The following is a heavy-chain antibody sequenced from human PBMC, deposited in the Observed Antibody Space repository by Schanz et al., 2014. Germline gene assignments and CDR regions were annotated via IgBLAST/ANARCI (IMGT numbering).Heavy chain of an antibody. D-gene: IGHD1-26*01. Sequence: QVQLVESGGGVVQPGRSLRLSCAASGFTFSDYYMSWIRQAPGKGLEWVSALTGSGTTTYYADSVKGRFTISRDNAKNSLYLQMNSLRAEDTAVYYCARDSGSRYLVDYWGQGTLVTVSS. J-gene: IGHJ4*02. CDR2: LTGSGTTT. CDR3: ARDSGSRYLVDY. V-gene: IGHV3-11*04. CDR1: GFTFSDYY.